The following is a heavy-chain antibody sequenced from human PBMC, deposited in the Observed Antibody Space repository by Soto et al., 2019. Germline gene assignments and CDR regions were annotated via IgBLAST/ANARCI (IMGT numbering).Heavy chain of an antibody. Sequence: QVHLVQSGAEVKKPGASVKVSGQGSGYAFTTYGITWVRQAPGQGLEWMGWISAHNSNTNYAQKLQGRVTVTRDTATSTAYMELRSLRYDDTAVYYCARGWYGDYWGQGALVTGSS. CDR1: GYAFTTYG. CDR3: ARGWYGDY. CDR2: ISAHNSNT. V-gene: IGHV1-18*01. J-gene: IGHJ4*02. D-gene: IGHD2-15*01.